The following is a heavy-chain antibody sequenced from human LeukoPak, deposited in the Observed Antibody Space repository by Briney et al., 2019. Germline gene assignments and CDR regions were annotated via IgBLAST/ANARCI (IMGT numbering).Heavy chain of an antibody. D-gene: IGHD1-26*01. J-gene: IGHJ3*02. Sequence: PGGSLRLSCAASGFTFSSYAMSWVRQAPGKGLEWVSAISGSGGSTYYADSVKGRFTISRDNSKNTLYLQMNSLRAEDTAVYYCAKDFRPVGATRAGAFDIWAKGQWSPSLQ. V-gene: IGHV3-23*01. CDR1: GFTFSSYA. CDR3: AKDFRPVGATRAGAFDI. CDR2: ISGSGGST.